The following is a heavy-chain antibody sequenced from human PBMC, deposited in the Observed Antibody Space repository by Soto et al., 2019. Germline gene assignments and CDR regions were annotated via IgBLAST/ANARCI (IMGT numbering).Heavy chain of an antibody. J-gene: IGHJ6*02. CDR3: ATAGLTGTV. V-gene: IGHV3-30*03. CDR2: ISYDGSNK. Sequence: GGSLRLSCAASGFTFSSYGMHWVRQAPGKGLEWVAVISYDGSNKYYADSVKGRFTISRDNSKNTLYLQMNSLRAEDTAVYYCATAGLTGTVWGQGTTVTVSS. CDR1: GFTFSSYG. D-gene: IGHD3-9*01.